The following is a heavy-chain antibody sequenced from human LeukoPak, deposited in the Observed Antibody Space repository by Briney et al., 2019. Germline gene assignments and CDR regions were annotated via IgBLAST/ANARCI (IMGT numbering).Heavy chain of an antibody. V-gene: IGHV3-30*04. CDR3: ASDMAVADSTDYYYYGMDV. Sequence: GGSLRLSCAASGFTFGSYAMHWVRQAPGKGLEWVAVISYDGSNKYYADSVKGRFTISRDNSKNTLYLQMNSLRAEDTAVYYCASDMAVADSTDYYYYGMDVWGQGTTVTVSS. J-gene: IGHJ6*02. CDR2: ISYDGSNK. CDR1: GFTFGSYA. D-gene: IGHD6-19*01.